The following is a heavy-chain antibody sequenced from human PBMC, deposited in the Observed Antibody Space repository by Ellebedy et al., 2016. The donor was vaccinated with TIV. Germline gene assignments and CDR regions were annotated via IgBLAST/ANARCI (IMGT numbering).Heavy chain of an antibody. CDR1: GFTFSDYY. Sequence: GESLKISCAASGFTFSDYYMSWIRQAPGKGLEWISDISSSGSTIYYADSVKGRFIISRDNAKNSLYLQMNSLRAEDTAVFYCARDTRFIDHQHNWFDPWGQGTLVTVSS. D-gene: IGHD1-26*01. CDR3: ARDTRFIDHQHNWFDP. J-gene: IGHJ5*02. CDR2: ISSSGSTI. V-gene: IGHV3-11*01.